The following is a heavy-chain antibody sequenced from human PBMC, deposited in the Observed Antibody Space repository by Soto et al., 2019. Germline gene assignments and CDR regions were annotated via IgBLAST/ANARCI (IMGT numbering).Heavy chain of an antibody. Sequence: ASVKVSCKASGYTFTSYGISWVGQAPGQGLEWLGRINPKSGGTSTAQKFQGWVTMTTDTSISTASMELTRLTSDDTAIYYCARGDSTDCSNGVCSFFYNHDMDVWGQGTTVTVSS. CDR1: GYTFTSYG. D-gene: IGHD2-8*01. J-gene: IGHJ6*02. CDR2: INPKSGGT. V-gene: IGHV1-2*04. CDR3: ARGDSTDCSNGVCSFFYNHDMDV.